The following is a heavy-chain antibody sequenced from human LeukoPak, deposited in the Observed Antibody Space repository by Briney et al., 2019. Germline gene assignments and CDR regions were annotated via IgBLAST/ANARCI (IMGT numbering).Heavy chain of an antibody. CDR1: GGSISSYH. D-gene: IGHD3-9*01. J-gene: IGHJ4*02. CDR2: IYYSGST. V-gene: IGHV4-59*01. CDR3: ARRSRPIFGDILTGPIDY. Sequence: PSETLSLTCTVSGGSISSYHWSWIRQPPGKGLEWIGYIYYSGSTNYNPSLKSRVTISVDTSKNQFSLKLSSVTAADTAVYYCARRSRPIFGDILTGPIDYWGQGTLVTVSS.